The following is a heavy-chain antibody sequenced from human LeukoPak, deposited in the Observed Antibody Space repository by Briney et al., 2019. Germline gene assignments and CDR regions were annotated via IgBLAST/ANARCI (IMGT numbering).Heavy chain of an antibody. V-gene: IGHV3-73*01. D-gene: IGHD3-10*01. CDR1: GFTFSGSA. Sequence: GGSLRLSCAASGFTFSGSAMHWVRQASGKGLEWVGRIRSKANSYATAYAASVKGRFTISRDDSKNTAYLQMNSLRAEDTAVYYCASQHFNYYGSGSYYPNWGQGTLVTVSS. J-gene: IGHJ4*02. CDR2: IRSKANSYAT. CDR3: ASQHFNYYGSGSYYPN.